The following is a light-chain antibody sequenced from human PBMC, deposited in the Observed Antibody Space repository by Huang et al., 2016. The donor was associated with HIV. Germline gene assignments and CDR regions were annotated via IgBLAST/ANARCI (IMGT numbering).Light chain of an antibody. Sequence: DIVLTQSPDTLAVSLGEKVTINCKSSQNVLFRSTNKNYLAWYQQKPGHPPKALIYWASVRESGVPDRFSSLQAEDVAIYYCQQYYSIPEFGQGTRVEI. V-gene: IGKV4-1*01. CDR3: QQYYSIPE. CDR1: QNVLFRSTNKNY. CDR2: WAS. J-gene: IGKJ1*01.